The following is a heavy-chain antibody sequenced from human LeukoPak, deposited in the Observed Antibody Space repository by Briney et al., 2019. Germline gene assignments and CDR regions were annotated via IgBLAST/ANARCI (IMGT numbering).Heavy chain of an antibody. CDR1: GFTFDDYA. Sequence: GGSLRLSCAASGFTFDDYAMHWVRQAPGKGLEWVSGISWSSGSIGYADSVKGRFTISRDNAKNSLYLQMNSLRAEDTALYYCAKDISPTPSIAARRYGMDVWGQGTTVTVSS. CDR2: ISWSSGSI. J-gene: IGHJ6*02. D-gene: IGHD6-6*01. V-gene: IGHV3-9*01. CDR3: AKDISPTPSIAARRYGMDV.